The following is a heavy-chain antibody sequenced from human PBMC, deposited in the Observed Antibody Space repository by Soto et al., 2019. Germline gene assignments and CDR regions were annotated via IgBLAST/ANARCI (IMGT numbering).Heavy chain of an antibody. CDR3: AREDFGVALNWFDP. Sequence: SVKVSCKASGYTFTGYYMHWVRQAPGQGLEWMGRIIPILGIANYAQKFQGRVTITADKSTSTAYMELSSLRSEDTAVYYCAREDFGVALNWFDPWGQGTLVTVSS. V-gene: IGHV1-69*04. CDR1: GYTFTGYY. D-gene: IGHD3-3*01. CDR2: IIPILGIA. J-gene: IGHJ5*02.